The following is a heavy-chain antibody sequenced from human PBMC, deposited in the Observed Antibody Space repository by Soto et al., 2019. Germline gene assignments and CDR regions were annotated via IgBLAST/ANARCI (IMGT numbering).Heavy chain of an antibody. CDR3: ARGSTGYSSSWYRY. CDR1: GGSISSYY. V-gene: IGHV4-59*08. CDR2: IYYSGST. D-gene: IGHD6-13*01. J-gene: IGHJ4*02. Sequence: QVQLQESGPGLVKPSETLSLTCTVSGGSISSYYWSWLRQPPGKGLEWIGYIYYSGSTNYNPSLMRRVTISVDTSKNQFSLKLSSVTAADTAVYYCARGSTGYSSSWYRYWGQGTLVTVSS.